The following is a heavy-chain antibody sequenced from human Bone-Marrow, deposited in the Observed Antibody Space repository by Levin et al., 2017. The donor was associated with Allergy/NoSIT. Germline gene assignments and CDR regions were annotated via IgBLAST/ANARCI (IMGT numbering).Heavy chain of an antibody. CDR1: EFTFSGYW. Sequence: GGSLRLSCTASEFTFSGYWMNWVRQTPGKGLEWVANIKQDGSEKYYADSVKGRFTISRDNAKNSLYLQMSSLRADDTAVYYCASTLGDSSGWYSVPVYFDYWGHGTLVTVSS. CDR2: IKQDGSEK. D-gene: IGHD6-19*01. V-gene: IGHV3-7*01. CDR3: ASTLGDSSGWYSVPVYFDY. J-gene: IGHJ4*01.